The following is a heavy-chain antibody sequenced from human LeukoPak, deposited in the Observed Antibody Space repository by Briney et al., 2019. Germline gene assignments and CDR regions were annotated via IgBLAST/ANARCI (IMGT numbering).Heavy chain of an antibody. Sequence: ASVKVSCKASGYTFTGYYMHWVRQAPGRGHEWMGWINPNSGGTNYAQKFQGRVTMTRDTSISTAYMELSRLRSDDTAVYYCARDSDYGGNPRYYFDYWGQGTLVTVSS. CDR3: ARDSDYGGNPRYYFDY. V-gene: IGHV1-2*02. D-gene: IGHD4-23*01. CDR1: GYTFTGYY. CDR2: INPNSGGT. J-gene: IGHJ4*02.